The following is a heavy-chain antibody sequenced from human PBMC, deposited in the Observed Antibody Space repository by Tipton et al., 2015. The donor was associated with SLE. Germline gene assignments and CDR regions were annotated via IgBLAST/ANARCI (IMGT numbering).Heavy chain of an antibody. CDR2: MYHSGSA. V-gene: IGHV4-39*01. Sequence: LRLSCTVSSGSISSSSYYWGWIRQPPGKGLEWIGSMYHSGSAYYNPSLKSRVTISVDTSKKQFFLKLSSVTAADTAVYYCARQQRGNYGMDVWGQGTTVTVSS. J-gene: IGHJ6*02. CDR3: ARQQRGNYGMDV. CDR1: SGSISSSSYY. D-gene: IGHD6-25*01.